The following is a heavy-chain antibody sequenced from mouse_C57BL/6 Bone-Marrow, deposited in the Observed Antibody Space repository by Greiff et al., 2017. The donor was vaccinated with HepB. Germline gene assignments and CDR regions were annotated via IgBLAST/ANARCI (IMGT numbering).Heavy chain of an antibody. CDR1: GSTFSRYG. Sequence: QVQLQQSGAELARPGASVKLSCKASGSTFSRYGISWVKQRTGQGLEWIGEIYPRSGNTCYNEKFKGKATLTADKSSSTAYMELRSLTSEDSAVYVCARRDGYYVDYWGQGTSVTVSS. D-gene: IGHD2-3*01. CDR2: IYPRSGNT. V-gene: IGHV1-81*01. CDR3: ARRDGYYVDY. J-gene: IGHJ4*01.